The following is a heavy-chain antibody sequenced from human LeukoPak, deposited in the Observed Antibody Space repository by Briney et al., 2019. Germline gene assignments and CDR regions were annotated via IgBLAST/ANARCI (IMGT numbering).Heavy chain of an antibody. J-gene: IGHJ6*03. CDR2: IYYSGST. CDR1: GGSISSGGYY. D-gene: IGHD6-6*01. Sequence: SETLSLTCTVSGGSISSGGYYWSWIRQHPGKGLECIGYIYYSGSTYYNPSLRSRVTISVDTSKNQFSLKLSSVTAADTAVYYCARVGSSSSVHALSRVRYYYYMDVWGKGTTVTVSS. V-gene: IGHV4-31*03. CDR3: ARVGSSSSVHALSRVRYYYYMDV.